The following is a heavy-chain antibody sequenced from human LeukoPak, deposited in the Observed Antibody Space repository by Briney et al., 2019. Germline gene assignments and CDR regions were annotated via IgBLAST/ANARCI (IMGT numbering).Heavy chain of an antibody. CDR1: GYTFTGYY. D-gene: IGHD2-2*02. V-gene: IGHV1-2*02. CDR3: ARDHPRAHIVVVRTAITDY. CDR2: INPNSGGT. Sequence: EASVKVSCKASGYTFTGYYMHWVRQAPGQGLEWMGWINPNSGGTNYAQKFQGRVTMTRDTSISTAYMELSRLRSDDTAVYYCARDHPRAHIVVVRTAITDYWGQGTLVTVSS. J-gene: IGHJ4*02.